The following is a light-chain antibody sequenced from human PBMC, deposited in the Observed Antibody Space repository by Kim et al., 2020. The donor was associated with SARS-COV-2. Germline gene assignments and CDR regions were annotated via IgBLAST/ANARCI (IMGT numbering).Light chain of an antibody. Sequence: EIVLTQSPGTLSLSPGERATLSCRASQSVRSKYLAWYQQKSGQAPRILIYGASSRATGIPDRFNGSGSGADFTLTISRLEPEDFAVYFCQQYSSSPLTFGGGTKVDIK. J-gene: IGKJ4*01. CDR3: QQYSSSPLT. CDR1: QSVRSKY. V-gene: IGKV3-20*01. CDR2: GAS.